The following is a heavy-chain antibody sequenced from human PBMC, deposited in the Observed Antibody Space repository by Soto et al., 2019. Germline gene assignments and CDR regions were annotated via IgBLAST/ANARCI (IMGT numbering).Heavy chain of an antibody. CDR1: GFTFSSYA. V-gene: IGHV3-23*01. CDR2: ISGSGGST. D-gene: IGHD2-21*02. J-gene: IGHJ3*02. CDR3: AKGMGVTASSGDAFDI. Sequence: GGSLRLSCAASGFTFSSYAMSWVRQAPGKGLEWVSAISGSGGSTYYADSVKGRFTISRDNSKNTLYLQMNSLRAEDTAGYYCAKGMGVTASSGDAFDIWGQGTMVTVSS.